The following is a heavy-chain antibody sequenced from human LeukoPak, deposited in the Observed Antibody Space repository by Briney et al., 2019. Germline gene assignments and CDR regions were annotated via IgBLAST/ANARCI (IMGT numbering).Heavy chain of an antibody. V-gene: IGHV4-30-2*01. CDR1: GGSISSGGYS. D-gene: IGHD3-10*01. CDR3: ARSVLLWFGDSIGWFDP. Sequence: SETLSLTCAVSGGSISSGGYSWSWIRQPPGKGLEWIGYIYHSGSTYYNPSLKSRVTISVDRSKNQFSLKLSSVTAADTAVYYCARSVLLWFGDSIGWFDPWGQGTLVTVSS. CDR2: IYHSGST. J-gene: IGHJ5*02.